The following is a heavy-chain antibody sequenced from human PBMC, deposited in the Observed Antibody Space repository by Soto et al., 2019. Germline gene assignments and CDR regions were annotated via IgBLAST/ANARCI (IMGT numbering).Heavy chain of an antibody. J-gene: IGHJ6*03. CDR2: INPNGGST. CDR1: GYIFINYY. Sequence: ASVKVSCKASGYIFINYYIHWVRQAPGQGLEWIGIINPNGGSTNYAQKFRGRVTMARDTSTSTVYMDLSSLRSDDTAVYYCARVFRWHSADCGGSCYQARRKNYYYYYMDVWGKGTTVTVSS. V-gene: IGHV1-46*01. D-gene: IGHD2-15*01. CDR3: ARVFRWHSADCGGSCYQARRKNYYYYYMDV.